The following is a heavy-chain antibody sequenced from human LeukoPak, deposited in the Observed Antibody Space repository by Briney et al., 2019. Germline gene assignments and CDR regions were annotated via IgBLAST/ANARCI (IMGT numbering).Heavy chain of an antibody. CDR1: GFTFSSYS. CDR3: ARETYYDSSGYSQHDAFDI. V-gene: IGHV3-21*01. CDR2: ISSSSSYI. J-gene: IGHJ3*02. Sequence: PGGSLRLSCAASGFTFSSYSMNWVRQAPGKGLEWVSSISSSSSYIYYADSVKGRFTISRDNAKNSLYLQMNSLRAEDTAVYYCARETYYDSSGYSQHDAFDIWGQGTMVTVSS. D-gene: IGHD3-22*01.